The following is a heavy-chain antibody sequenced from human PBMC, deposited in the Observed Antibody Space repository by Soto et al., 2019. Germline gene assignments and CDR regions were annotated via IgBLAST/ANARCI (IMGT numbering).Heavy chain of an antibody. CDR1: GFTFSSFA. Sequence: EVQLLESGGGLVQPGGSLRLSCAASGFTFSSFAMSWVRQAPGKGLEWVSAISGGGGSTYYADSVKGRFTISRDNSKNTLYLQMNSLRAEDTAVYYCAKGDRNWGRYYFDYWGQGTLVTVSS. CDR3: AKGDRNWGRYYFDY. J-gene: IGHJ4*02. V-gene: IGHV3-23*01. D-gene: IGHD7-27*01. CDR2: ISGGGGST.